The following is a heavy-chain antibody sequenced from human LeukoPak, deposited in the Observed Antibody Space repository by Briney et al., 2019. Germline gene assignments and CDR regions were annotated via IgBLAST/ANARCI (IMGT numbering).Heavy chain of an antibody. J-gene: IGHJ4*02. CDR3: ARLRDSSSYYFDY. Sequence: GGSLRLSCAASGFTFSSYGMHWVRQAPGKGLEWVAFIRYDGSNKYYADSVKGRFTISRDNSKNTLYLQMNSLRSDDTAVYYCARLRDSSSYYFDYWGQGTLVTVSS. V-gene: IGHV3-30*02. CDR2: IRYDGSNK. CDR1: GFTFSSYG. D-gene: IGHD2-15*01.